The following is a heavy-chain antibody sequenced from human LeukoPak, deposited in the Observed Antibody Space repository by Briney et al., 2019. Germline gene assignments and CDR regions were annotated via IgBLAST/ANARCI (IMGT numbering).Heavy chain of an antibody. D-gene: IGHD2-2*01. CDR2: ISGSGGST. V-gene: IGHV3-23*01. J-gene: IGHJ4*02. Sequence: RGSPRLSCAASGFTFSSYAMSWVRQAPGKGLEWVSAISGSGGSTYYADSVKGRFTVSRDNSKNTLYLQMNSLRAEDTAVYYCAKVLGYCSSTSCYGGFDYWGQGTLVTVSS. CDR3: AKVLGYCSSTSCYGGFDY. CDR1: GFTFSSYA.